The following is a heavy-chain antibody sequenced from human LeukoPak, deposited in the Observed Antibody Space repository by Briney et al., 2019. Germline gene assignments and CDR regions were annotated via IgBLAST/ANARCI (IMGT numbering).Heavy chain of an antibody. Sequence: GSLRLSCAAPGFTFSSYEMNWVRQAPGKGLEWVSYISSSGSPIYYADSVKGRFTISRDNAKNSLYLQMNSLRAEDTAIYYCVLRGAVAAADFWGQGTLVTVSS. J-gene: IGHJ4*02. CDR2: ISSSGSPI. D-gene: IGHD6-19*01. V-gene: IGHV3-48*03. CDR1: GFTFSSYE. CDR3: VLRGAVAAADF.